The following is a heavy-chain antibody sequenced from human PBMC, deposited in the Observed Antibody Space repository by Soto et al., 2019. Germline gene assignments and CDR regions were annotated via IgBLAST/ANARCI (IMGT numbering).Heavy chain of an antibody. Sequence: QVQLVQSGAEVKKPGSSVKVSCKASGGTFSSYAISWVRQAPGQGLEWMGGIIPIFGTANYAQKFQGRVTLTADESTSTGSMGLRSLRSEDTAVYYCAREPYYYDSSGYYPPDSWGQGTLVTVSS. CDR2: IIPIFGTA. CDR3: AREPYYYDSSGYYPPDS. CDR1: GGTFSSYA. J-gene: IGHJ4*02. V-gene: IGHV1-69*12. D-gene: IGHD3-22*01.